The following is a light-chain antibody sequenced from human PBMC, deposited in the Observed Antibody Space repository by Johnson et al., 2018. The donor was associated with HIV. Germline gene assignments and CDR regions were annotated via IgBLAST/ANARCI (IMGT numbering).Light chain of an antibody. CDR2: DNI. V-gene: IGLV1-51*01. Sequence: QSVLTQPPSVSAAPGQKVTISCSGSSSNIGNNYVSWYRQLPGTAPKFLIYDNIVRPSGIHDRLSGSKSASLGTLGITGPCPEDAADYYCGTWDSSLSADVFGTGTKVTVL. CDR3: GTWDSSLSADV. J-gene: IGLJ1*01. CDR1: SSNIGNNY.